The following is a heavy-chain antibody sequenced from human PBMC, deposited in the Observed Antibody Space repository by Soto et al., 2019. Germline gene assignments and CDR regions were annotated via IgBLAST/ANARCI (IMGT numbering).Heavy chain of an antibody. V-gene: IGHV4-59*02. CDR3: ALAVVVVPTARGDYFHMDV. J-gene: IGHJ6*03. Sequence: QVQLQESGPGLANPSETLSLTCSVSGISVRSNYWSWIRQPPGKGLEWIGFITYSGITDYNPPLQRRVTIPVDTSKTQLARNLRSVTAADTAVCYCALAVVVVPTARGDYFHMDVRGKGNSV. CDR1: GISVRSNY. CDR2: ITYSGIT. D-gene: IGHD2-2*01.